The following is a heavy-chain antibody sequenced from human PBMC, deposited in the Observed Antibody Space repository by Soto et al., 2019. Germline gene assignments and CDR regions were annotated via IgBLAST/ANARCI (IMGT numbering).Heavy chain of an antibody. CDR1: GYTFTSYG. V-gene: IGHV1-18*01. D-gene: IGHD2-8*01. Sequence: QVQLVQSGAEVKKPGAPVKVSCKASGYTFTSYGISWVRQAPGQGLEWMGWISAYNGNTNYAQKLQGRVTMTXXTXTXXAYMELRSLRSDDTAVYYCARDIVLMVYANNWFDPWGQGTLVTVSS. CDR3: ARDIVLMVYANNWFDP. CDR2: ISAYNGNT. J-gene: IGHJ5*02.